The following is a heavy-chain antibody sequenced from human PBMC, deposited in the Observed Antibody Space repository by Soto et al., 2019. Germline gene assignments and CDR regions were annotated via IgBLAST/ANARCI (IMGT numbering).Heavy chain of an antibody. CDR1: GGSVSSGSYY. CDR2: IYYSGST. V-gene: IGHV4-61*01. Sequence: QVQLQESGPGLVKPSETLSLTCTVSGGSVSSGSYYWSWIRQPPGKGLEWIGYIYYSGSTNYNPSLKSRVTISVDTSKNQFSLKPSAVTAADTAVYYCARAPLPYDFSSGYPYYYYGMDVWGQGTTVTVSS. CDR3: ARAPLPYDFSSGYPYYYYGMDV. D-gene: IGHD3-3*01. J-gene: IGHJ6*02.